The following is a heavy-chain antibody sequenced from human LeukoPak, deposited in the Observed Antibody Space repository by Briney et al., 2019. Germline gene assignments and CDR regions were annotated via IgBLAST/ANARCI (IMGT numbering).Heavy chain of an antibody. J-gene: IGHJ5*02. Sequence: ASVKVSCKESGYTFTSYYMHWVRQAPGQGLEWMGIINPSGGSTSYAQKFQGRVTMTRDTSTSTVYMELSSLRSEDTAVYYCAVLGYCSSTSCYDPQNWFDPWGQGTLVTVSS. CDR3: AVLGYCSSTSCYDPQNWFDP. CDR2: INPSGGST. V-gene: IGHV1-46*01. D-gene: IGHD2-2*01. CDR1: GYTFTSYY.